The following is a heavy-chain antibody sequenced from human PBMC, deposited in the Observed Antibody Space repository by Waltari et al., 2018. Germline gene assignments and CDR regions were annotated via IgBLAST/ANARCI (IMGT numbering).Heavy chain of an antibody. D-gene: IGHD3-3*01. CDR1: GGSFSGYY. V-gene: IGHV4-34*01. J-gene: IGHJ3*02. Sequence: QVQLQQWGAGLLKPSETLSLTCAVYGGSFSGYYWSWFRQPPGKGLEWIGEINHSGSTNYNPSLKSRVTISVDTSKNQFSLKLSSVTAADTAVYYCASALYYDFWSGRDAFDIWGQGTMVTVSS. CDR3: ASALYYDFWSGRDAFDI. CDR2: INHSGST.